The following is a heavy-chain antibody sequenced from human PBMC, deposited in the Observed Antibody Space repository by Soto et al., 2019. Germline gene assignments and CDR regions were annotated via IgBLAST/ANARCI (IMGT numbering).Heavy chain of an antibody. V-gene: IGHV3-23*01. CDR3: VKQLLSLIVVADAFDI. D-gene: IGHD3-22*01. J-gene: IGHJ3*02. CDR1: GFTFSTYG. Sequence: EVQLLESWGTVVQPGGSLRLSCAASGFTFSTYGVSWVRQAPGKGLEWVSSISGSGYNTFYADSVKGRFTISRDNSNNTVHLLMNNLRADDTALYYCVKQLLSLIVVADAFDIWGQGTMVTVSS. CDR2: ISGSGYNT.